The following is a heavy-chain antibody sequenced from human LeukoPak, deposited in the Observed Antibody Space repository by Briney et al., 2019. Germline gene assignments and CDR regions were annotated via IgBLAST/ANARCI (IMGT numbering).Heavy chain of an antibody. J-gene: IGHJ4*02. Sequence: GGSLRLSCAASGFTFSSYAMHWVRQAPGKGLEYVSAISSNGGSTYYANSVKGRFTISRDNSKNTLYLQMGSLRAEDMAVYYCARAYDSSGYYTYFDYWGQGTLVTVSS. V-gene: IGHV3-64*01. D-gene: IGHD3-22*01. CDR1: GFTFSSYA. CDR3: ARAYDSSGYYTYFDY. CDR2: ISSNGGST.